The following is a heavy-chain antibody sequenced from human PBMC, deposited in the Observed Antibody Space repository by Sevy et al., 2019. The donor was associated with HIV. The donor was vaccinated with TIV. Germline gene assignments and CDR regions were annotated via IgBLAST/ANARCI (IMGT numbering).Heavy chain of an antibody. CDR1: GYSISSGYY. D-gene: IGHD3-22*01. CDR3: ARQLTYYDSSGYYSQFDY. CDR2: IYHSGST. Sequence: SETLSLTCAVSGYSISSGYYWGWIRQPRGKGLEWIGSIYHSGSTHYNPSLKSRVTISVDTSKNQFSLKLSSVTAADTAVYYCARQLTYYDSSGYYSQFDYWGQGTLVTVSS. V-gene: IGHV4-38-2*01. J-gene: IGHJ4*02.